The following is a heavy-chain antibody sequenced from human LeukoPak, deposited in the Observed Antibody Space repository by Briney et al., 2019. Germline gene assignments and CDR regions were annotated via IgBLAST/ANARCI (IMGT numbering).Heavy chain of an antibody. J-gene: IGHJ5*02. D-gene: IGHD1-26*01. CDR3: ARDSGSTSRSSWTWGPKTKKVDSRFDP. CDR2: IYTSGST. Sequence: SETLSLTCTVSGGSISSYYWSWIRQPPGKGLEWIGYIYTSGSTNYNPSLKSRVTISVDTSKNQLSLRLTSVTAADTAVYYCARDSGSTSRSSWTWGPKTKKVDSRFDPWGLGTLVTVSS. V-gene: IGHV4-4*09. CDR1: GGSISSYY.